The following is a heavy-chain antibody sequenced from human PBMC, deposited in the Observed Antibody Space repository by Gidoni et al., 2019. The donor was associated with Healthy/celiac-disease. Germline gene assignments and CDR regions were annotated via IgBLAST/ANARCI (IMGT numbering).Heavy chain of an antibody. V-gene: IGHV3-74*01. D-gene: IGHD6-13*01. J-gene: IGHJ4*02. CDR1: GFTFSSYW. CDR2: INSDGSST. CDR3: SAAGDFDY. Sequence: EVQLVESGGGLVQPGGSLSLSCAASGFTFSSYWVHWVRQAPGKGLVWVSRINSDGSSTIYADSVKGRFTISRDNAKNTLYLQMNSLRAEDTAVYYCSAAGDFDYWGQGTLVTVSS.